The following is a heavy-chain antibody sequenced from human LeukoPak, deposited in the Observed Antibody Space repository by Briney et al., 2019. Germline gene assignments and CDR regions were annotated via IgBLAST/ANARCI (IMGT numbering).Heavy chain of an antibody. V-gene: IGHV4-4*07. Sequence: KPSETLSLTCTVSGGSISSYYWSWIRQPAGKGLEWIGRIYTSGSTNYNPSLKSRVTMSVDTSKNQFSLKLSSVTAADTAVYYCARAVAYYDILTGYRYYFDYWGQGTLVTVSS. CDR1: GGSISSYY. J-gene: IGHJ4*02. CDR3: ARAVAYYDILTGYRYYFDY. D-gene: IGHD3-9*01. CDR2: IYTSGST.